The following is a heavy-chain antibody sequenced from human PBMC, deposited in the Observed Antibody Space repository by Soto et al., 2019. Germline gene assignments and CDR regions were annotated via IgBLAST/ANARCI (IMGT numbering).Heavy chain of an antibody. CDR1: GGSVSSGSYY. CDR3: ARDTYYYDSSGLDY. V-gene: IGHV4-61*01. CDR2: IYYSGST. Sequence: LSLTCTVSGGSVSSGSYYWSWIRQPPGKGLEWIGYIYYSGSTNYNPSLKSRVTISVDTSKNQFSLKLSSVTAADTAVYYCARDTYYYDSSGLDYWGQGTLVTVSS. J-gene: IGHJ4*02. D-gene: IGHD3-22*01.